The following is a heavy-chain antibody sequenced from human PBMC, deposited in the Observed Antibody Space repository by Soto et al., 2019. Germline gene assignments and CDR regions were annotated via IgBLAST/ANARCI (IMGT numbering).Heavy chain of an antibody. CDR3: ASPRGDSYGFDY. D-gene: IGHD5-18*01. Sequence: PGESLKISCKGSGYSFTIYWISWVRQMPGKGLEWMGRIDPSDSYTNYSPSFQGHVTISADKSISTAYLQWSSLKASDTAMYYCASPRGDSYGFDYWGQGTLVTVSS. CDR1: GYSFTIYW. V-gene: IGHV5-10-1*01. CDR2: IDPSDSYT. J-gene: IGHJ4*02.